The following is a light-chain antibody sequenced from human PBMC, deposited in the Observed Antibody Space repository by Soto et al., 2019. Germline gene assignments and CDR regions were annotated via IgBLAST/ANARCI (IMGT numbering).Light chain of an antibody. V-gene: IGKV3-20*01. J-gene: IGKJ1*01. CDR1: HTISSSY. Sequence: EIVLTQSPGTLSLSPGERATPSCRASHTISSSYLAWYQQKPGQAPRLLMYGFSRRATGIPDRFSGSGSGTALPLPITRLEPEDFAVYYCQQYVTSSPRTFGQGTKV. CDR2: GFS. CDR3: QQYVTSSPRT.